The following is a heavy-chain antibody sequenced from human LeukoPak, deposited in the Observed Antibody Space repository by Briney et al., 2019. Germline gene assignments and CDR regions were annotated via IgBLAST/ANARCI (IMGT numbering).Heavy chain of an antibody. J-gene: IGHJ4*02. V-gene: IGHV3-30*02. D-gene: IGHD3-16*01. CDR2: IRYDGSSK. Sequence: GGSLRLSCAASGFTFSTSGMHWVRQAPGKGLEWVAFIRYDGSSKYFADSVKGRFTISRDNSKDTLYLQMNSLRAEETAVYYCAKGLTFGFDYWGQGTLVTVSS. CDR3: AKGLTFGFDY. CDR1: GFTFSTSG.